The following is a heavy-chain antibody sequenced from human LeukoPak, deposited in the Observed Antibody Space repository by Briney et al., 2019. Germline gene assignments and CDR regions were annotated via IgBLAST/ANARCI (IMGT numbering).Heavy chain of an antibody. Sequence: SETLSLTCTVSGGSISNINYYWGWIRQPPGKALEWIGSVCYGRSAHDNPSLKGRATIFIDTSKNQFSLKLSSVTAADTAVYYCVRRVPGDYGNWFDPWGQGDLVTVSS. J-gene: IGHJ5*02. V-gene: IGHV4-39*01. CDR3: VRRVPGDYGNWFDP. D-gene: IGHD4-17*01. CDR1: GGSISNINYY. CDR2: VCYGRSA.